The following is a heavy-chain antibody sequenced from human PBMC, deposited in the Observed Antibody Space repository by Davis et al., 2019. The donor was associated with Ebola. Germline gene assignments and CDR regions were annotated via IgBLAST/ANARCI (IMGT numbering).Heavy chain of an antibody. V-gene: IGHV3-9*01. CDR1: GFTFDDYA. CDR2: ISWNSGSI. J-gene: IGHJ3*02. Sequence: LSLTCAASGFTFDDYAMHWVRQAPGKGLEWVSGISWNSGSIGYADSVKGRFTISRDNAKNSLYLQMNSLRAEDTAVYYCARGGNWNDQAFDIWGQGTMVTVSS. CDR3: ARGGNWNDQAFDI. D-gene: IGHD1-1*01.